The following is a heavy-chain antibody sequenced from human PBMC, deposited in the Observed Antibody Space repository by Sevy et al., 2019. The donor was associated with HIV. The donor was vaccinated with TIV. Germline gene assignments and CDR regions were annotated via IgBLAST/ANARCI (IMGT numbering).Heavy chain of an antibody. Sequence: GGSLRLSCVASGFTFSSYNFNWVRQAPGKGLELISFINSGSTIISHADSVKGRFTISIDSVKKPVYLQMNSLRVEDTSVYDCARDGGYSDYGMDLWGQGTTVTVSS. CDR2: INSGSTII. CDR1: GFTFSSYN. D-gene: IGHD2-15*01. V-gene: IGHV3-48*01. J-gene: IGHJ6*02. CDR3: ARDGGYSDYGMDL.